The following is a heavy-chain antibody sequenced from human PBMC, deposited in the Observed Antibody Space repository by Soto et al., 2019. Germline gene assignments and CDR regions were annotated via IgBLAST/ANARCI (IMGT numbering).Heavy chain of an antibody. J-gene: IGHJ5*02. D-gene: IGHD6-19*01. CDR2: ISSSGGST. CDR1: GFTFSSNA. CDR3: AKVYSGWYNWFDP. V-gene: IGHV3-23*01. Sequence: EVQLLESGGGLVQPGGSLRLSCAASGFTFSSNAMSWVRQAPGKGLEWVSGISSSGGSTYYADSVKGRFTISRDNSKNTLYLQMNSLRAEDTAVYYCAKVYSGWYNWFDPWGQGTLVTVSS.